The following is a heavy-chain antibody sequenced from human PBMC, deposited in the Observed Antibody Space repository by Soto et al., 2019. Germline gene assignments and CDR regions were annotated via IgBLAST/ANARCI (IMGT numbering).Heavy chain of an antibody. J-gene: IGHJ4*02. CDR1: GGSISSYY. Sequence: QVQLQESGPGLVKPSETLSLTCTVSGGSISSYYWSWIRQPPGKGLEWIGFIFYSGSTSYNPSLKTRVTISVDTSENQCSLKLSAVTAAATAVYYCASMIGDPVLSFDSWGQGTLVAVSS. CDR2: IFYSGST. D-gene: IGHD3-10*02. V-gene: IGHV4-59*01. CDR3: ASMIGDPVLSFDS.